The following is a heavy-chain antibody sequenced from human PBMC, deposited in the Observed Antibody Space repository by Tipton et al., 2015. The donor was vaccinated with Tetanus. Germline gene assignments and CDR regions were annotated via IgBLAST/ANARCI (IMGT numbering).Heavy chain of an antibody. CDR2: IIPIFGTA. D-gene: IGHD2-2*02. CDR1: GGTFSSYA. J-gene: IGHJ6*02. CDR3: ASRGYCSSTSCYTSGGYYYYYGMDV. Sequence: QLVQSGAEVKKPGSSVKVSCKASGGTFSSYAISWVRQAPGQGLEWMGGIIPIFGTANYAQQFQGRVTITADESTSTAYMELSSLRSEDTAVYYCASRGYCSSTSCYTSGGYYYYYGMDVWGQGTTVTVSS. V-gene: IGHV1-69*01.